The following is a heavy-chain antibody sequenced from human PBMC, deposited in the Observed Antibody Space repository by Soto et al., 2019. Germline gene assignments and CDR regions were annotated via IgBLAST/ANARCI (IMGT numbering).Heavy chain of an antibody. D-gene: IGHD1-7*01. Sequence: QVQLQQWGAGLLKPSETLSLTCAVYGGSFSGYYWSWIRQTPGKGLEWIGEINHSGNTNYNPSLKSRVTISADTSKKQFSLKLRSVTAADRAVYYCARGGSGTYYPFDYWGQGTLVTVSS. V-gene: IGHV4-34*01. CDR2: INHSGNT. CDR3: ARGGSGTYYPFDY. CDR1: GGSFSGYY. J-gene: IGHJ4*02.